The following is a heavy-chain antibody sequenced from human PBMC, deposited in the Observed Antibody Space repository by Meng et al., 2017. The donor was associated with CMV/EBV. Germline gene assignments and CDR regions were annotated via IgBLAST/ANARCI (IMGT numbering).Heavy chain of an antibody. J-gene: IGHJ6*02. CDR2: IYTSGST. CDR1: GGSISSYY. Sequence: SETLSLTCTVSGGSISSYYWSWIRQPAGKGLEWIGRIYTSGSTNYNPSPKSRVTMSVDTSKNQFSLKLSSVTAADTAVYYCARDLYDSSGYPAYGMDVWGQGTTVTVSS. V-gene: IGHV4-4*07. D-gene: IGHD3-22*01. CDR3: ARDLYDSSGYPAYGMDV.